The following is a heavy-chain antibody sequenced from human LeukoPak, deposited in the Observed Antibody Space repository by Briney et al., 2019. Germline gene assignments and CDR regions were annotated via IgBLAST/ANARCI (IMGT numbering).Heavy chain of an antibody. D-gene: IGHD4-17*01. CDR3: ARERNYGDYGNAFDV. V-gene: IGHV1-2*02. CDR1: GYTFTEYY. J-gene: IGHJ3*01. Sequence: ASVTVSCKASGYTFTEYYIHWMRQAPGQGLEWMGWINPKRGVTTYAQTFQGRVTMTRDTSITTAYMELTRLRSDDTTIYYCARERNYGDYGNAFDVWGQGTKVTVSS. CDR2: INPKRGVT.